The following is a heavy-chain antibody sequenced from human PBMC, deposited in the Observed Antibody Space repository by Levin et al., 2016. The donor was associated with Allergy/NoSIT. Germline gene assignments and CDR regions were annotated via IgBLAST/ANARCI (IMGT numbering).Heavy chain of an antibody. D-gene: IGHD6-19*01. Sequence: GESLKISCAAYGFTFSSYGMHWVRQAPGKGLEWVAVISYDGSNKYYADSVKGRFTISRDNSKNTLYLQMNSLRAEDTAVYYCATPRPGSSGWYAYYFDYWGQGTLVTVSS. V-gene: IGHV3-30*03. CDR3: ATPRPGSSGWYAYYFDY. J-gene: IGHJ4*02. CDR1: GFTFSSYG. CDR2: ISYDGSNK.